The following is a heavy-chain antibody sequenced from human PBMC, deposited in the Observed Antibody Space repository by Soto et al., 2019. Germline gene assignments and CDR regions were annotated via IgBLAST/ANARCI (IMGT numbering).Heavy chain of an antibody. CDR1: GGSISSYY. Sequence: SETLSLTCTVSGGSISSYYWSWIRQPPGKGLEWIGYIYYSGSTNYNPSLKSRVTISVDTSKNQFSLKLSSVTAADTAVYYCARGARYFDWLPPNWFDPWGQGTLVTVS. D-gene: IGHD3-9*01. CDR2: IYYSGST. J-gene: IGHJ5*02. V-gene: IGHV4-59*01. CDR3: ARGARYFDWLPPNWFDP.